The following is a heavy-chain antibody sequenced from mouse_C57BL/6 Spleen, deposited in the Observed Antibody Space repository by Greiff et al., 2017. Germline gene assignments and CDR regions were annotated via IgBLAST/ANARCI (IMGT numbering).Heavy chain of an antibody. CDR2: INPNNGGT. V-gene: IGHV1-26*01. J-gene: IGHJ3*01. CDR3: ARREFTTVVDPFAY. Sequence: VQLQQSGPELVKPGASVKISCKASGYTFTDYYMNWVKQSHGKSLEWIGDINPNNGGTSYNQKFKGKATLTVDKSSSTAYMELRSLTSEDSAVYYCARREFTTVVDPFAYWGQGTLVTVSA. D-gene: IGHD1-1*01. CDR1: GYTFTDYY.